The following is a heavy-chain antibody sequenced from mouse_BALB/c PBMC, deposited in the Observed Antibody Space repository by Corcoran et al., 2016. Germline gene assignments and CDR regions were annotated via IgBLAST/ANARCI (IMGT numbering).Heavy chain of an antibody. V-gene: IGHV9-3-1*01. CDR3: AREPYAMDY. CDR1: GYTFTNYG. CDR2: INTYTGEP. J-gene: IGHJ4*01. Sequence: QIQLVQSGPELKKPGETVKISCKASGYTFTNYGMNWVKQAPGKGLKWMGWINTYTGEPTYAEDLKGRFAFSLETSASTAYLQINNLKNEDTATYFCAREPYAMDYWGQGTSVTVSS. D-gene: IGHD6-1*01.